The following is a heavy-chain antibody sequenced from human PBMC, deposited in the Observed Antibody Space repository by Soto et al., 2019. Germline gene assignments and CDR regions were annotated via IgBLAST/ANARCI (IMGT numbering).Heavy chain of an antibody. CDR2: IYNDGNNK. CDR1: GFTFSSYD. CDR3: ATKYQRPDFNL. Sequence: GGSLRLSCAASGFTFSSYDMHWVRQAPGKGLEWVSDIYNDGNNKNYADSVRGRFTISRDTAKNTLYLQMNSLRAEDTAVYYCATKYQRPDFNLWGQGTLVTVSS. V-gene: IGHV3-33*03. D-gene: IGHD2-2*01. J-gene: IGHJ5*02.